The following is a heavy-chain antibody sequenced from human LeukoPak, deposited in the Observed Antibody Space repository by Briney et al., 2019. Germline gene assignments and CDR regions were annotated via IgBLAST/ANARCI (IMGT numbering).Heavy chain of an antibody. J-gene: IGHJ4*02. CDR3: AKKYGGNSVVDY. D-gene: IGHD4-23*01. CDR1: GFTFSSYA. Sequence: GGSLRLSCAASGFTFSSYAMSWVRQAPGKGLEWVSAISGSGGSTYYADSVKGRFTISRDNSKNTLYLQVNSLRAEDTAVYYCAKKYGGNSVVDYWGQGTLVTVSS. V-gene: IGHV3-23*01. CDR2: ISGSGGST.